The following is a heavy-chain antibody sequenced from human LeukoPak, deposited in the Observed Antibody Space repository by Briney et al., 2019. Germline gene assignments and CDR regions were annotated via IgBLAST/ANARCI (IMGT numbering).Heavy chain of an antibody. V-gene: IGHV3-74*01. D-gene: IGHD3-10*01. CDR1: GFTFSNYW. CDR3: SRGNYYGLNDL. J-gene: IGHJ5*02. CDR2: INGDGSST. Sequence: GGSLRLSCAASGFTFSNYWMHWVRQAPGKGLVWVSRINGDGSSTTYADSVKGRFTMSKDNAKNTLYLQMSSLRAEDTAVYYCSRGNYYGLNDLWGQGTLVTVSS.